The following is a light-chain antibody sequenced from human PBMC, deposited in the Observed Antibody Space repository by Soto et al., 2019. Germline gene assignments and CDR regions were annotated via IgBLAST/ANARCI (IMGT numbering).Light chain of an antibody. Sequence: EIVLTQSPGTLSLSPGERATLSCRASQSVSSSYLAWYQQKPGQAPRLLIYGASSRATGIPDRFSGSVSGTDFTLTISRLEPEDFAVYYCQQYGRPYTFGQGTKLEIK. V-gene: IGKV3-20*01. CDR1: QSVSSSY. CDR2: GAS. CDR3: QQYGRPYT. J-gene: IGKJ2*01.